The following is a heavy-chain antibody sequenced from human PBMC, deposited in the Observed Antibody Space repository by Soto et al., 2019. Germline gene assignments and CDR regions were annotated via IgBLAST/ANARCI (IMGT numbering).Heavy chain of an antibody. CDR2: IGKAGDT. V-gene: IGHV3-13*01. Sequence: EVQLVESGGDLVQPGGSLRLSCAASGFTFSSYDFHWVRQSTGKGLEWVSGIGKAGDTYYAGSVKGRFTISRENAKNSLYLQMNSLRAGDTAVYYCTRGADGFDYWGQGTLVTVSS. CDR1: GFTFSSYD. D-gene: IGHD3-16*01. J-gene: IGHJ4*02. CDR3: TRGADGFDY.